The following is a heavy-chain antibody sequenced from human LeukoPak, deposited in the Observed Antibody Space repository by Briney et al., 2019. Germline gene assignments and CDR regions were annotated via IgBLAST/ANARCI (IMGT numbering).Heavy chain of an antibody. V-gene: IGHV4-4*07. D-gene: IGHD6-19*01. CDR1: GGSISSYY. CDR3: ARESGSGWLYYFDY. CDR2: IYTSGST. J-gene: IGHJ4*02. Sequence: PSETLSLTCTVSGGSISSYYWSWIRQPAGKGLEWIGRIYTSGSTNYNPSLKSRVTMSVDTSKNQFSLKLSSVTAADTAVYYCARESGSGWLYYFDYWGQGTLVTVSS.